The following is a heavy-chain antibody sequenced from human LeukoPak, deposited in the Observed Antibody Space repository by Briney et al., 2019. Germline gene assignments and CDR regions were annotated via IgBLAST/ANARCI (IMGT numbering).Heavy chain of an antibody. Sequence: PSETLSLTCTVSGGSISSSSYYWGWIRQPPGKGLEWIGSIYYSGSTYYNPSLKSRVTISVDTSKNQFSLKLSSVTAADTAAYYCVTGRMRDYYYYGMDVWGQGTTVTVSS. CDR3: VTGRMRDYYYYGMDV. CDR1: GGSISSSSYY. V-gene: IGHV4-39*01. D-gene: IGHD1-20*01. J-gene: IGHJ6*02. CDR2: IYYSGST.